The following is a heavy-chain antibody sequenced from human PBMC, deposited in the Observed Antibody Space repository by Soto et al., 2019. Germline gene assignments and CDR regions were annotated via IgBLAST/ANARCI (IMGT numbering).Heavy chain of an antibody. CDR3: ARDRDDYGSGNYYNRIDF. V-gene: IGHV1-69*01. CDR1: GGIFSTYA. J-gene: IGHJ4*02. CDR2: IIPIFGTP. Sequence: QVQLVQSGAEVKKPGSSVKVSCKASGGIFSTYAISWLRQAPGQGLEWMGGIIPIFGTPNYAQRFQGRVTITADESTSTAHMGLSKLRSEDTAVYYCARDRDDYGSGNYYNRIDFWGQGTLVTVSS. D-gene: IGHD3-10*01.